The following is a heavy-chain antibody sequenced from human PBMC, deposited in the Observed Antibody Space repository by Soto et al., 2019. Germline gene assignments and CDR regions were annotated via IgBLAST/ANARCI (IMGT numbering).Heavy chain of an antibody. J-gene: IGHJ4*02. CDR3: AKEKYGDYSGGGGGFDY. CDR2: ISWNSGSI. CDR1: GFTFDDYA. V-gene: IGHV3-9*01. D-gene: IGHD4-17*01. Sequence: GGSLRLSCAASGFTFDDYAMHWVRQAPGKGLEWVSGISWNSGSIGYADSVKGRFTISRDNAKNSLYLQMNSLRAEDTALYYCAKEKYGDYSGGGGGFDYWGQGTLVTVSS.